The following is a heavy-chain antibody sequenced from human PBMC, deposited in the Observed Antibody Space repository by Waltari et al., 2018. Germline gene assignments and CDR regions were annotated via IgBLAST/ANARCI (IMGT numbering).Heavy chain of an antibody. V-gene: IGHV4-59*12. CDR1: GGSISSYS. Sequence: QVQLQESGPGLLTPSETLSLTCTVSGGSISSYSWNWIRQSPGKGLEWIGYIYYSGYSSFNPSLKSRVSLSVDTSKNQCSLKLNAVTAADTAVYYCARDSYVFNGWFNPWGQGTLVTVSS. CDR2: IYYSGYS. J-gene: IGHJ5*02. CDR3: ARDSYVFNGWFNP. D-gene: IGHD3-10*02.